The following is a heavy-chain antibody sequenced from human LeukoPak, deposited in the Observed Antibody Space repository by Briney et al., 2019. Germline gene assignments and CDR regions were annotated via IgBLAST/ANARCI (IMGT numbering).Heavy chain of an antibody. V-gene: IGHV1-8*03. CDR3: AREREPYSSSWYSM. J-gene: IGHJ3*01. Sequence: ASVKVSCKASGYTFTSYDINWVRQATGQGLEWMGWMNPNSGNTGYAQKFQGRVTITRNTSISTAYMELSSLRPEDTAVYYCAREREPYSSSWYSMWGQGTMVTVSS. D-gene: IGHD6-13*01. CDR2: MNPNSGNT. CDR1: GYTFTSYD.